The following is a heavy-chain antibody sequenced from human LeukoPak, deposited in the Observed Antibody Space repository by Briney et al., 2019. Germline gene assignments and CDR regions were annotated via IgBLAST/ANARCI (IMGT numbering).Heavy chain of an antibody. CDR3: ARDYYYGSGSYYNDYYYGMDV. J-gene: IGHJ6*02. CDR1: GFTFSSYG. CDR2: ISYDGSNK. D-gene: IGHD3-10*01. Sequence: PGRSLRLSCAASGFTFSSYGMHWVRQAPGKGLEWVAVISYDGSNKYYADSVKGRFTISRDNSKNTLYLQMNSLRAEDTAVYYCARDYYYGSGSYYNDYYYGMDVWGQGTTVTVSS. V-gene: IGHV3-30*03.